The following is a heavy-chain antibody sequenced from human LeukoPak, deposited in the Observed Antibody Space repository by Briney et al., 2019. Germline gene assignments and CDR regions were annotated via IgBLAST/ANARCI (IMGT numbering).Heavy chain of an antibody. CDR1: GGYISSYY. CDR3: ARDRRESSKPNDAFDI. CDR2: IYYTGST. Sequence: KTSETLSLTCSVSGGYISSYYWSWIRQPPGKGLEWIGYIYYTGSTNYNPSLESRVTISIDTSKKQLSLKLRSVTAADTAVYYCARDRRESSKPNDAFDIWGQGTMVTVSS. J-gene: IGHJ3*02. D-gene: IGHD4-11*01. V-gene: IGHV4-59*01.